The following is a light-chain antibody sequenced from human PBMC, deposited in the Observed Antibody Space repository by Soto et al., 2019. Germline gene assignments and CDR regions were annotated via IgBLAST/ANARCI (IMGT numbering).Light chain of an antibody. CDR1: QSVSSN. CDR2: GAS. J-gene: IGKJ5*01. V-gene: IGKV3-15*01. CDR3: QQYNNGPFPIN. Sequence: EIVMTQSPVSLSVSPGERVTLSCRASQSVSSNLAWYQQKLGQAPRLLIYGASTRAADVPARFSGSGSGTEFTLALSSLQSEDFAVYYCQQYNNGPFPINFGQGTRLEIK.